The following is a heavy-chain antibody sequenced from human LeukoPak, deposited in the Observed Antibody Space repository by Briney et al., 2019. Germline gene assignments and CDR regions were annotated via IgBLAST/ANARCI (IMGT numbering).Heavy chain of an antibody. J-gene: IGHJ4*02. CDR1: GFTVSSNY. Sequence: SGGSLRLSCAASGFTVSSNYMSWVRQAPGKGLEWVSVIYSGGSTYYADSVKGRFTISRHNSKNTLYLQMNSLRAEDTAVYYCARAYVDIVATVPEYYFDYWGQGTLVTVSS. D-gene: IGHD5-12*01. CDR2: IYSGGST. CDR3: ARAYVDIVATVPEYYFDY. V-gene: IGHV3-53*04.